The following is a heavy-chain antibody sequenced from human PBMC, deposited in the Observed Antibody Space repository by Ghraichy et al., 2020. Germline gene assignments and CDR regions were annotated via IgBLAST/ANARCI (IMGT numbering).Heavy chain of an antibody. CDR2: ISYDGNKQ. CDR1: GFTFTNYG. V-gene: IGHV3-30*03. J-gene: IGHJ6*02. Sequence: GVLRLSCVASGFTFTNYGIHWARQAPGKGLEWVALISYDGNKQDYVDSVKGRFTISRDNSKNTVYLQMNSLRAEDTAVYYCARDRGGYDVLTGYYYHYYGMDVWGQGTTVTVSS. CDR3: ARDRGGYDVLTGYYYHYYGMDV. D-gene: IGHD3-9*01.